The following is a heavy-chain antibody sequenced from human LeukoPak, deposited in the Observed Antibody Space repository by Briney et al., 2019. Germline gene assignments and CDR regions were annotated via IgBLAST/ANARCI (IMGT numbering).Heavy chain of an antibody. D-gene: IGHD1-26*01. J-gene: IGHJ4*02. CDR2: ISSSSSYI. V-gene: IGHV3-21*01. Sequence: GGSLRLSCAASGFTFKTYSMNWVRQAPGKGLEWVSSISSSSSYIFYAESVKGRFTISRDNAENSLYLQMNSLRAEDTAMYYCARSQSLGYWGQGTLVTVSS. CDR3: ARSQSLGY. CDR1: GFTFKTYS.